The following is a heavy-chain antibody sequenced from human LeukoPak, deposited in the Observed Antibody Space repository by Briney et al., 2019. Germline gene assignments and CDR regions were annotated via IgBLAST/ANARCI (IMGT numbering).Heavy chain of an antibody. D-gene: IGHD2-15*01. Sequence: PSETLSLTCTVSGGSISSYYWTWIRQSPGKGLEWIGYIYYSGNTNYNPSLKSRVTISVDTSKNQFSLKLSSVTAADTAVYYCARGGNYFDYWGQGNLATVSS. CDR2: IYYSGNT. J-gene: IGHJ4*02. V-gene: IGHV4-59*01. CDR1: GGSISSYY. CDR3: ARGGNYFDY.